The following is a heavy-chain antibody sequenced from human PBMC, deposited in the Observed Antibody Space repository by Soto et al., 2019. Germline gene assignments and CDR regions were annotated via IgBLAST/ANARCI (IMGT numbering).Heavy chain of an antibody. D-gene: IGHD2-15*01. CDR1: GGSISSGGYY. Sequence: QVQLQESGPGLVKPSQTLSLTCTVSGGSISSGGYYWSWIRQHPGKGLEWIGYIYYSGSTYYNPSLKSRVTISVDTSKNQFSLKLSSVTAADTAVYYCARDRGCSGGSCYGLNEVSGFDPWGQGTLVTVSS. CDR2: IYYSGST. J-gene: IGHJ5*02. V-gene: IGHV4-31*03. CDR3: ARDRGCSGGSCYGLNEVSGFDP.